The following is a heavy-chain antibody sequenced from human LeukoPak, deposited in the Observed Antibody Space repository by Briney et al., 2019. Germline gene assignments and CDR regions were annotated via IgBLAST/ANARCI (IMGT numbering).Heavy chain of an antibody. CDR3: TTAPTRGWLPYFDY. CDR2: ITADGTE. Sequence: GGSLRLSCAVSGLTFSDAWISSVRQAPGKGLEWVARITADGTEDYAAPVNARFTASRDDSKTTVYLQMNSLTTEDTAVYYCTTAPTRGWLPYFDYWGQGTVVTVSS. J-gene: IGHJ4*02. V-gene: IGHV3-15*01. CDR1: GLTFSDAW. D-gene: IGHD5-24*01.